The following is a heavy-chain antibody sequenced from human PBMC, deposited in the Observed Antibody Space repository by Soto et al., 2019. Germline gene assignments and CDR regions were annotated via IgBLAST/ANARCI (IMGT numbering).Heavy chain of an antibody. J-gene: IGHJ3*02. CDR3: ARKPMTGSQSGAFDI. V-gene: IGHV3-21*06. CDR1: GFTFSTYL. D-gene: IGHD3-9*01. Sequence: VQLVESGGGLVEPGGSLRLSCAASGFTFSTYLMNWVRQAPGKGLEWVSSIKSDSSSLYYSDSVKGRFTIYRDNAKNSLHLQMNSLRVEDTAMYFCARKPMTGSQSGAFDIWGQGTMVTVSS. CDR2: IKSDSSSL.